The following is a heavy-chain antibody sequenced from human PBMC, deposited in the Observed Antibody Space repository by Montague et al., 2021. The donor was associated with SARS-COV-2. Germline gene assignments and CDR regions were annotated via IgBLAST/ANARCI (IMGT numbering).Heavy chain of an antibody. Sequence: SETVSLTRTVSGGSIDNYYWSWIRQPAEKGPEWIAFIHYTGSANXNPSLKSRATISVDPYKNQCSLKLTSVTAADAALYYCARHLAVGTSGFDIWGQGTMVTVSS. V-gene: IGHV4-59*08. J-gene: IGHJ3*02. CDR3: ARHLAVGTSGFDI. CDR1: GGSIDNYY. D-gene: IGHD6-19*01. CDR2: IHYTGSA.